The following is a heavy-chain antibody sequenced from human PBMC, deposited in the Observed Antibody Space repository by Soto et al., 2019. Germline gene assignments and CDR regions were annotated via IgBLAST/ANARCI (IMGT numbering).Heavy chain of an antibody. D-gene: IGHD6-19*01. J-gene: IGHJ3*02. V-gene: IGHV3-15*07. Sequence: EVQLVESGGGLVKPGGSLRLSCAASGFTFSNDWMNWVRQAPGKGLEWVGRIKSKTDGGTTDYAAPVKGRFTISRDDSKITLYLQMNSLKTEDTAVYYCTTGTEGAVAAQRAFDIWCQGTIVTVSS. CDR1: GFTFSNDW. CDR2: IKSKTDGGTT. CDR3: TTGTEGAVAAQRAFDI.